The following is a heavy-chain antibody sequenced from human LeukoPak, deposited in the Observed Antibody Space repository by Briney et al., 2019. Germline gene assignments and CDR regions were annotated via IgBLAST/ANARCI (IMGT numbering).Heavy chain of an antibody. J-gene: IGHJ6*03. CDR2: IYYSGST. Sequence: SETLSLTCTVSGDSLRSSSYYWGSIRQPPGKGIGWIGCIYYSGSTYYNPSLKSRVTISVDTSKNHFCLKLSSVTAADTAVYDCARRVISYFSSTSCSTHYYYYYMDVWGKGTTVTVSS. CDR1: GDSLRSSSYY. D-gene: IGHD2-2*01. CDR3: ARRVISYFSSTSCSTHYYYYYMDV. V-gene: IGHV4-39*02.